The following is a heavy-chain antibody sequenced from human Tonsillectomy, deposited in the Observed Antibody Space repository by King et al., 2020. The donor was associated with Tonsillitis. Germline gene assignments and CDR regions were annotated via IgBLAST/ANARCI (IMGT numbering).Heavy chain of an antibody. V-gene: IGHV4-61*02. Sequence: VQLQESGPGLVKPSQTLSLTCNVSNGSISSGSYYWNWIRQPAGKGLEWIGRIYTSGSTNYNPSLKSRLTMSVDTSKNQFSLKLSSVTAADTAVYYCARFGSTDVDYAVDIWGHGTMVTVSS. CDR1: NGSISSGSYY. CDR3: ARFGSTDVDYAVDI. CDR2: IYTSGST. D-gene: IGHD4-17*01. J-gene: IGHJ3*02.